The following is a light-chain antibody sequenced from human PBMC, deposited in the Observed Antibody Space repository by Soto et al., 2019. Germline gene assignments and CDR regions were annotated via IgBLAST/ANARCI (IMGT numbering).Light chain of an antibody. CDR3: SSYAGRTLYV. Sequence: QSALTQPPSASRSPGQSVTISCTGTSSDVGGYDYVSWYQQRPGKAPKLLIHEVTKRPSGVPDRFSGSKSGNTASLTVSGLQAEDEADYYCSSYAGRTLYVFGTGTKVTVL. J-gene: IGLJ1*01. CDR2: EVT. CDR1: SSDVGGYDY. V-gene: IGLV2-8*02.